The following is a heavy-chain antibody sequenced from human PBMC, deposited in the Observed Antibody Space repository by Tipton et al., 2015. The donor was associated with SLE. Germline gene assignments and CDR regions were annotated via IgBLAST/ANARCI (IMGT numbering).Heavy chain of an antibody. V-gene: IGHV4-34*01. CDR2: INHSGFT. D-gene: IGHD4-11*01. CDR1: GGSFSGYY. Sequence: TLSLTCAVYGGSFSGYYWSWIRQPPGKGLEWIGEINHSGFTNYNPSLKSRVTISVDTSKNQFSLNLSSVTAADTAMYYCARPRERDYNDAFDIWGQGTMVIVSS. J-gene: IGHJ3*02. CDR3: ARPRERDYNDAFDI.